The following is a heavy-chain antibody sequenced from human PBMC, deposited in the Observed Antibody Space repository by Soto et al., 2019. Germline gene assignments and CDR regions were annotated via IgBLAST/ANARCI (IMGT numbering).Heavy chain of an antibody. V-gene: IGHV3-11*06. Sequence: LRLSCAGSGFTFGDSYRSWIRQAPGKGLEWLSYISPGSRYPAYADSVKGRFTISRDNAKRSLYLQMMSLTAEDTAIYYCVRGGGGGLFDPWGQGTMVTVSS. CDR1: GFTFGDSY. D-gene: IGHD2-15*01. J-gene: IGHJ5*02. CDR2: ISPGSRYP. CDR3: VRGGGGGLFDP.